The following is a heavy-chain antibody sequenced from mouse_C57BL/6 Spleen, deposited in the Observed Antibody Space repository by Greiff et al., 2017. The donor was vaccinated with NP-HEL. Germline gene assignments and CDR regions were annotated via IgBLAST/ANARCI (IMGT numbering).Heavy chain of an antibody. Sequence: EVQLQQSGAELVRPGASVKLSCTASGFNIKDDYMHWVKQRPEQGLEWIGWIDTENGDTEYASKFQGKATITADTSSNTAYLQLSSLTSEDTAVYYCTTNDYDGAWFAYWGQRTLVTVSA. CDR1: GFNIKDDY. J-gene: IGHJ3*01. V-gene: IGHV14-4*01. CDR2: IDTENGDT. CDR3: TTNDYDGAWFAY. D-gene: IGHD2-4*01.